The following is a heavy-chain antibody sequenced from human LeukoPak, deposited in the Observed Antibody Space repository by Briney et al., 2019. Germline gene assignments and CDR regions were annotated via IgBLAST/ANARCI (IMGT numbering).Heavy chain of an antibody. CDR1: GFTFSDYY. Sequence: TGGSLRLSCTASGFTFSDYYMNWVRQAPGKGLEWISYISPKSETKYYADSVKGRFTIPRDNAENSLYLQMNSLRAEDTAVYYCARDIGFTVVRGAMLYYYAMDVWGQGTTVTVSS. V-gene: IGHV3-11*01. CDR2: ISPKSETK. CDR3: ARDIGFTVVRGAMLYYYAMDV. D-gene: IGHD3-10*01. J-gene: IGHJ6*02.